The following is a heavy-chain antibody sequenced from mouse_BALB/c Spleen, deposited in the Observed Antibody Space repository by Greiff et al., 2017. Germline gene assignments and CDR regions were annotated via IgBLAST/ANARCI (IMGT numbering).Heavy chain of an antibody. V-gene: IGHV1-69*02. J-gene: IGHJ1*01. D-gene: IGHD1-1*01. CDR2: IDPSDSYT. Sequence: VQLQQSGAELVKPGASVKLSCKASGYTFTSYWMHWVKQRPGQGLEWIGEIDPSDSYTNYNQKFKGKATLTVDKSSSTAYMQLSSLTSEDSAVYYCARYDYYGSSYDWYFDVWGAGTTVTVSS. CDR1: GYTFTSYW. CDR3: ARYDYYGSSYDWYFDV.